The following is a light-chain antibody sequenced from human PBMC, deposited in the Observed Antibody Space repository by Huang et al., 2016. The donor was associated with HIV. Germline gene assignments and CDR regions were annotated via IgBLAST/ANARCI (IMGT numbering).Light chain of an antibody. CDR1: QSVYSSSTSQDY. J-gene: IGKJ1*01. CDR3: QQYYSSPQT. V-gene: IGKV4-1*01. Sequence: DIIMTQSPDSLAVSLGERATLNCRSSQSVYSSSTSQDYMAWFPQNPGHPPRLLLFWASTREAGVPDRVSGSGAGTQFTLTSANLEAEDAAIDYCQQYYSSPQTFGQWTRVEVK. CDR2: WAS.